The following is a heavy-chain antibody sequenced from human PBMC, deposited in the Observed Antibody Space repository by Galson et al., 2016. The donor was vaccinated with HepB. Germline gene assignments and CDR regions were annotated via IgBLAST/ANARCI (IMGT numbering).Heavy chain of an antibody. CDR1: GGSFSNYP. V-gene: IGHV1-69*06. Sequence: SVKVSCKASGGSFSNYPVSWVRQAPGQGLVWLGGIIPFFGTTGYAQRFQGRVTITADKSTTTVYMELSSLRSEDTAIYYCAKYSGSPGDYGMDVWGQGTTVTVSS. J-gene: IGHJ6*02. CDR3: AKYSGSPGDYGMDV. CDR2: IIPFFGTT. D-gene: IGHD1-26*01.